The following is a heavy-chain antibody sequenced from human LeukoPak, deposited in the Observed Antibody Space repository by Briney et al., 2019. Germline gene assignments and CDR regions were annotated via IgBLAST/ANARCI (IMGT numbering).Heavy chain of an antibody. CDR2: ISAYNGNT. CDR3: ARDQPPTMVRGVIPDEDYYYYGMDV. D-gene: IGHD3-10*01. CDR1: GYTFTSYG. J-gene: IGHJ6*04. V-gene: IGHV1-18*04. Sequence: ASVKVSCKASGYTFTSYGISWVRQAPGQGLEWMGWISAYNGNTNYAQKLQGRVAMTTDTSTSTAYMELRSLRSDDTAVYYCARDQPPTMVRGVIPDEDYYYYGMDVWGKGTTVTVSS.